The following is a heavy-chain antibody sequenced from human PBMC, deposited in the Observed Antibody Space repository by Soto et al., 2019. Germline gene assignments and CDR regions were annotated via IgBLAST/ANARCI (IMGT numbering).Heavy chain of an antibody. J-gene: IGHJ6*02. CDR1: GFPFSNYG. Sequence: QVQLVESGGGVVQPGRSLRLSCAASGFPFSNYGMHWVRQAPGKGLEWLAVISYDGNTKYYADSVEGRFTISRDSSKNTVFMQLSRLREEYTAVYHCAKEKYCVLSYGIDVWGQGTTVTVSS. V-gene: IGHV3-30*18. CDR3: AKEKYCVLSYGIDV. D-gene: IGHD2-21*02. CDR2: ISYDGNTK.